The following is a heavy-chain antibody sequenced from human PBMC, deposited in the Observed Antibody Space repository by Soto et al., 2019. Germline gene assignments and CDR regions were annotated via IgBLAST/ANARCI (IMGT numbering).Heavy chain of an antibody. V-gene: IGHV1-18*01. Sequence: QVHLVQSGVEVKTPGASVKVSCQASGYTFFTYDISWVRQAPGQGLEWMGWISTYSGDTKYAQKFQARVTMTTVTSTTTAYLELRSLRSDDTAVYYCARHHGPTTSENWFDPWGQGTLVTVSS. CDR3: ARHHGPTTSENWFDP. CDR1: GYTFFTYD. D-gene: IGHD5-12*01. CDR2: ISTYSGDT. J-gene: IGHJ5*02.